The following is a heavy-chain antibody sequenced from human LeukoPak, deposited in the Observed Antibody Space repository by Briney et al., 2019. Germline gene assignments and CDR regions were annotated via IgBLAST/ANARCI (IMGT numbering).Heavy chain of an antibody. Sequence: SETLSLTCAVSGGSISSGGYSWSWIRQPPGKGLEWIGYIYHSGSTYYNPSLKSRVTISVDRSKNQFSLKLSSVTAADTAVYYCARDLLEPTIFGVVDAFDIWGQGTMVTVSS. CDR2: IYHSGST. V-gene: IGHV4-30-2*01. J-gene: IGHJ3*02. D-gene: IGHD3-3*01. CDR1: GGSISSGGYS. CDR3: ARDLLEPTIFGVVDAFDI.